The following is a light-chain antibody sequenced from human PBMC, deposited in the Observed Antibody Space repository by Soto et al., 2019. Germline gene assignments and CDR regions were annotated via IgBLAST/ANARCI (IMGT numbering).Light chain of an antibody. Sequence: LTLKQVERAALSCRASMIVSSSYAACNQQKHGQARRLMIYGASGSATGIPDRFSGSGSGTGFTLAINRLEPEDYAVYDCHRFRTLHPIPFGQGTLLEV. CDR3: HRFRTLHPIP. CDR1: MIVSSSY. V-gene: IGKV3-20*01. CDR2: GAS. J-gene: IGKJ5*01.